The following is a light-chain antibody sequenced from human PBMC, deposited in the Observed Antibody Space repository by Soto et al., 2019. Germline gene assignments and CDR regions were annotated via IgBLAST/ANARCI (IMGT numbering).Light chain of an antibody. V-gene: IGKV1-39*01. J-gene: IGKJ1*01. CDR2: GAS. CDR3: QQSYSARWT. Sequence: IQMTQSPSTLSASVGDRVTITCRASESISSFLIWYQQTPGKAPKVLIYGASSLQTGVPSRFSGSGSGTDFTLTIDSLQPEDFAIYYCQQSYSARWTFGQGTKVEIK. CDR1: ESISSF.